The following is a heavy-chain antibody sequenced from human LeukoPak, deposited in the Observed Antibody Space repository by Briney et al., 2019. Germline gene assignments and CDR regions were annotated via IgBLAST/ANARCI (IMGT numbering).Heavy chain of an antibody. CDR2: IRMKASGATT. J-gene: IGHJ4*02. CDR1: GFTFVDYA. Sequence: GGSLRLSRTASGFTFVDYAMSWFRQAPGKGLEWVGFIRMKASGATTEYAASVKGRFTMSRDDSKNIAFLQMNSLKTEDTAVYYCTREAGDRVDYWGQGTLVIVSS. V-gene: IGHV3-49*03. CDR3: TREAGDRVDY. D-gene: IGHD4-17*01.